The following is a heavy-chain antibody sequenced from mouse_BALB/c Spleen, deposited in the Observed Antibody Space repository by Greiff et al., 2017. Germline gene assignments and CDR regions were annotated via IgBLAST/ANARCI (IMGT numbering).Heavy chain of an antibody. Sequence: EVKLVESGGGLVKPGGSLKLSCAASGFTFSSYAMSWVRQSPEKRLEWVAEISSGGSYTYYPDTVTGRFTISRDNAKNTLYLEMSSLRSEDTAMYYCARVEEDYYGSFAYWGQGTLVTVSA. CDR2: ISSGGSYT. D-gene: IGHD1-2*01. V-gene: IGHV5-9-4*01. CDR3: ARVEEDYYGSFAY. J-gene: IGHJ3*01. CDR1: GFTFSSYA.